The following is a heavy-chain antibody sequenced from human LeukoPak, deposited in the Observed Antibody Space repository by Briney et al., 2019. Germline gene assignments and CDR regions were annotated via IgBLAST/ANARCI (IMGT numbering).Heavy chain of an antibody. CDR3: ARDHPYCGGDCSTFDY. CDR1: GYTSTGYY. Sequence: GASVKVSCKASGYTSTGYYMHWVRQAPGQGLEWMGWINPNSGGTNYAQKFQGRVTMTRDTSISTAYMELSRLRSDDTAVYYCARDHPYCGGDCSTFDYWGQGTLVTVSS. V-gene: IGHV1-2*02. CDR2: INPNSGGT. D-gene: IGHD2-21*02. J-gene: IGHJ4*02.